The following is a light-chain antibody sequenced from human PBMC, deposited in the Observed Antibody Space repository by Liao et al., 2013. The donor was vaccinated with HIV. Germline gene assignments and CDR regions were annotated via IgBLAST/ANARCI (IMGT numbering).Light chain of an antibody. CDR3: QAWDSGTGV. J-gene: IGLJ1*01. CDR1: QLGNKN. Sequence: SYELTQPPSVSVSPGQTASITCSGDQLGNKNICWYQQKPGQSPVLVMYQDTKRPSGVPGRFSGSNSENTATLTISGTQTMDEADYYCQAWDSGTGVFGTGTKVTV. CDR2: QDT. V-gene: IGLV3-1*01.